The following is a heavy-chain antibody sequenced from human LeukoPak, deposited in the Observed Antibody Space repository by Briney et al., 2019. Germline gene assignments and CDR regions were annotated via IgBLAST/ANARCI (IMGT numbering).Heavy chain of an antibody. CDR3: ARVQGSDTSGSFDH. D-gene: IGHD1-26*01. Sequence: ASVKVSCKTSGYTFISHDINWVRQATGQGLEWMGWMDPNSGNTGYAQRFQGRVTLTRSTSLSESYMELTSLKFEDTAVYYCARVQGSDTSGSFDHWGQGTLVTVSS. CDR1: GYTFISHD. CDR2: MDPNSGNT. J-gene: IGHJ4*02. V-gene: IGHV1-8*01.